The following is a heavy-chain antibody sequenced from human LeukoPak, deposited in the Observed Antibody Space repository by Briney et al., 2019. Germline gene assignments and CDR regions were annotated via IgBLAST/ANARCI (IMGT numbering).Heavy chain of an antibody. CDR2: IYYTGST. CDR3: ARIKYDSSGYPNFDY. V-gene: IGHV4-59*01. J-gene: IGHJ4*02. Sequence: SETLSLTCSVSGGSISSLYWSWIRQPPGKGLEWIGYIYYTGSTNYNPSLKSRVTMFVDMSKNQFSLKLRSVTAADTAVYYCARIKYDSSGYPNFDYWGQGTLVTVSS. CDR1: GGSISSLY. D-gene: IGHD3-22*01.